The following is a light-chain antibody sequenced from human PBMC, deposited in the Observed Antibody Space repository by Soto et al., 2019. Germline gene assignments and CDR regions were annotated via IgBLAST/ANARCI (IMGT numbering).Light chain of an antibody. CDR2: EVS. CDR3: SSFAGSNNYV. Sequence: QSALTQPPSASGSPGQSVTISCTGTSSDVGKYDYVSWFQHHPGKAPKLIIYEVSKRPSGVPDRFSGSKSGNTASLTVSGLQAEDEAEYYCSSFAGSNNYVFGTGTKLTVL. CDR1: SSDVGKYDY. J-gene: IGLJ1*01. V-gene: IGLV2-8*01.